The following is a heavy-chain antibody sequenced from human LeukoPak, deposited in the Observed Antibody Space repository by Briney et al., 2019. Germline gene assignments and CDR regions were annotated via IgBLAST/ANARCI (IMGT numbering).Heavy chain of an antibody. CDR3: AKDHGDIVVVVAASYNHFDY. D-gene: IGHD2-15*01. CDR2: ISGSGGST. J-gene: IGHJ4*02. Sequence: GGSLRLSCAASGFTFSSYAMSWVRQAPGKGLEWVSAISGSGGSTYYADSVKGRFTISRDNSKNTLYLQMNSLRAEDTAVYYCAKDHGDIVVVVAASYNHFDYWGQGTLVTVSS. V-gene: IGHV3-23*01. CDR1: GFTFSSYA.